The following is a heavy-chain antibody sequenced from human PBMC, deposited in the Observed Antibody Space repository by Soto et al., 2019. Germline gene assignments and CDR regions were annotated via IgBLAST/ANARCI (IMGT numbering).Heavy chain of an antibody. CDR1: GGSISSGGYY. Sequence: SETLSLTCTVSGGSISSGGYYWSWIRQHPGKGLEWIGYIYYSGSTYYNPSLKSRVTISVDTSKNQFSLQLNSVTPEDTAVYYCARGSIVATTYFDYWGQGTLVTVSS. V-gene: IGHV4-31*03. CDR2: IYYSGST. J-gene: IGHJ4*02. CDR3: ARGSIVATTYFDY. D-gene: IGHD5-12*01.